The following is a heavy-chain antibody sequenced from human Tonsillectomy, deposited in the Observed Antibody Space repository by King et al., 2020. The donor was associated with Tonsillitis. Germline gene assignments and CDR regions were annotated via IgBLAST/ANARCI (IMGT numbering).Heavy chain of an antibody. Sequence: QLQESGPGLLKPSETPSLTCTVSGGSISSYYWSWIRQPAGKGLEWIGRIYTSGTTNYNPSLKSRVTMSVDTSKNQFSLKLGSVTAADTAVYYCARGIVLRFLELFDYWGQGTLVTVSS. V-gene: IGHV4-4*07. CDR2: IYTSGTT. J-gene: IGHJ4*02. CDR1: GGSISSYY. D-gene: IGHD3-3*01. CDR3: ARGIVLRFLELFDY.